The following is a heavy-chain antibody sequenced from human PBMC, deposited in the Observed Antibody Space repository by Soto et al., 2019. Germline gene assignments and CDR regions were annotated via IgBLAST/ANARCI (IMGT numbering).Heavy chain of an antibody. CDR1: GYIFVNYG. D-gene: IGHD3-9*01. V-gene: IGHV1-18*01. Sequence: VQLVQSGEEVRKPGSSVKVSCQASGYIFVNYGIALVRQATGQGLKWMGLIILYSVNTHYASMVQGRLTMTTYTSTSVVYMVLGSLTSYDTDVYYCAMVDNYDTPTTKDFWGQGITVTV. CDR3: AMVDNYDTPTTKDF. CDR2: IILYSVNT. J-gene: IGHJ6*02.